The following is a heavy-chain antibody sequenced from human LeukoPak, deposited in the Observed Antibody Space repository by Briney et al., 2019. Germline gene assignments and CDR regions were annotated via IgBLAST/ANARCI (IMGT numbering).Heavy chain of an antibody. V-gene: IGHV4-38-2*01. Sequence: SETLSLTRAVSGYSISSGYYWGWIRQPPREGAGWIGSIYHSGSTYYNPSLKSRVTISVDTSKNQFSLKLSSVTAADTAVYYCARRWELLYWFDPWGQGTLVTVSS. CDR3: ARRWELLYWFDP. CDR1: GYSISSGYY. D-gene: IGHD1-26*01. J-gene: IGHJ5*02. CDR2: IYHSGST.